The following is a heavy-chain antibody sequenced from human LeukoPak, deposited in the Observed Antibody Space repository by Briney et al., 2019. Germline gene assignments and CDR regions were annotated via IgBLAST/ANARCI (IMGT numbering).Heavy chain of an antibody. CDR3: ARQKEEEGGYGNRFDP. D-gene: IGHD5-12*01. CDR2: SYSSGST. CDR1: GGSIRTYY. V-gene: IGHV4-59*08. J-gene: IGHJ5*02. Sequence: SGTLSLTCTVPGGSIRTYYWSWIRQPPGKGRGWIGYSYSSGSTNYTPSRKSRVTISVDTSKNQFHLKLSSVTAADTAVYYCARQKEEEGGYGNRFDPWGQGTLVTVSS.